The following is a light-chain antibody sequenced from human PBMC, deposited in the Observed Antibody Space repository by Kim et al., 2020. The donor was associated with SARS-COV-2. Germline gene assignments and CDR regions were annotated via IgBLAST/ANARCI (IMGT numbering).Light chain of an antibody. Sequence: QPAALTCTGNNNKVGNQGAAWLQQHQGHPPKLLSYRNNNRPSGISERFSASRSGDTASLTITGLQPEDETDYYCSAWDSSLSAWVFGGGTQLTVL. J-gene: IGLJ3*02. V-gene: IGLV10-54*04. CDR1: NNKVGNQG. CDR2: RNN. CDR3: SAWDSSLSAWV.